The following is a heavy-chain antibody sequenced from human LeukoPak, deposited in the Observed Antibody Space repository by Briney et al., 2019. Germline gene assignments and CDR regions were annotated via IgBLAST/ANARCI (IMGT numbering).Heavy chain of an antibody. CDR3: ARDLGYYDFWSGYYTGSGTNWYFDL. J-gene: IGHJ2*01. Sequence: SESLSLTCTVSGGSISSYYWSWIWQPPGEGLEWIGRIYISGSTNYNPSLKSRVTISVDKSKNQFSLKLSSVTAADTAVYYCARDLGYYDFWSGYYTGSGTNWYFDLWGRGTLVTVSS. D-gene: IGHD3-3*01. CDR2: IYISGST. CDR1: GGSISSYY. V-gene: IGHV4-4*07.